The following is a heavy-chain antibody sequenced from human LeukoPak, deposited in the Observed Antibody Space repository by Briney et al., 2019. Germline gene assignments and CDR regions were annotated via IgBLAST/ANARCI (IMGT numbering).Heavy chain of an antibody. CDR3: AKDPGYNWNSYTY. CDR1: GFTFSSYG. J-gene: IGHJ4*02. CDR2: IRYDGSNK. V-gene: IGHV3-30*02. Sequence: GGSLRLSCAASGFTFSSYGMHWVRQAPGKGLEWVAFIRYDGSNKYYADSVKGRFTISRDNSKNTLYLQMNSLRAEDTAVYYCAKDPGYNWNSYTYWGQGTLVTVSS. D-gene: IGHD1-7*01.